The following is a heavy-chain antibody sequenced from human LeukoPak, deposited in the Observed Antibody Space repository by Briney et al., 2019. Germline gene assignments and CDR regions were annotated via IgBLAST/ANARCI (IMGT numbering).Heavy chain of an antibody. V-gene: IGHV1-3*01. J-gene: IGHJ4*02. CDR1: GYTFTTYP. D-gene: IGHD3-16*01. CDR2: INAGSGDT. CDR3: ARKLQGEQHPFDY. Sequence: ASVKVSCKTSGYTFTTYPIHWVRQAPGQRPEWMGWINAGSGDTKYSQNFQGRVTINRDTSASTAYMELSSLTSEDTAVYYCARKLQGEQHPFDYWGQGALVTVSS.